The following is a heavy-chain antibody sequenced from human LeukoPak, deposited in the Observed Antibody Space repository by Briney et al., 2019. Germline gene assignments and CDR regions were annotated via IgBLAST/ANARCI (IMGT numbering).Heavy chain of an antibody. D-gene: IGHD5-12*01. CDR2: IFYSGST. CDR3: ARRRIVATIDY. CDR1: GGSISSSSYY. V-gene: IGHV4-39*01. J-gene: IGHJ4*02. Sequence: SETLSLTCTVSGGSISSSSYYWAWIRQPPGKGLEWIGSIFYSGSTFYNPSLKSRITISVDTSKNQFSLKLTSVTAADTAVYYRARRRIVATIDYWGQGTLVTVSS.